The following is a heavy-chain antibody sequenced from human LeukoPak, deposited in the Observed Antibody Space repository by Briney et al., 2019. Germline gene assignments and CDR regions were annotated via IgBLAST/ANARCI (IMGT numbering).Heavy chain of an antibody. CDR1: GFAFDDYA. CDR3: AKAAPYYDELWFGELSPAFDY. V-gene: IGHV3-43*02. CDR2: ISGDGGSR. J-gene: IGHJ4*02. Sequence: PGGSLRLSCAASGFAFDDYAMHWVRQAPGQGLEWVSLISGDGGSRYYADSVKGRFTISRDNSKNSLYLQMNSLRTEDTALYYCAKAAPYYDELWFGELSPAFDYWGQGTLVTVSS. D-gene: IGHD3-10*01.